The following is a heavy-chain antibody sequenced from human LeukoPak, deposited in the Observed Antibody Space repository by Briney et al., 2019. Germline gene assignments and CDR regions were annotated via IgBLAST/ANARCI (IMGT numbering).Heavy chain of an antibody. CDR3: ARAPFVSGSFGWFDT. CDR2: VSYAGTT. V-gene: IGHV4-31*03. Sequence: SETLSLTCTVSGGSFSSHGYYWNWFRQHPRKGLEWIGFVSYAGTTNYNPSLRSRVTISPDTSDNQFSLKLTSVTAADTAVYYCARAPFVSGSFGWFDTRGQGVLVTVSS. CDR1: GGSFSSHGYY. D-gene: IGHD3-10*01. J-gene: IGHJ5*02.